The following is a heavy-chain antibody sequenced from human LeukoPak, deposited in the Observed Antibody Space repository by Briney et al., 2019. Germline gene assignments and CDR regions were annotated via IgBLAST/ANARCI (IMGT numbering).Heavy chain of an antibody. V-gene: IGHV4-59*12. CDR1: GDSINTYY. Sequence: SETLSLTCTVSGDSINTYYWSWIRQPPGKGLEWIGYIYFSGSTNYNPSLKSRLTISVDTSKNQFSLKLSSVTAADTAVYFCARGCSAATCPFDYWGQGTLVTVSS. CDR2: IYFSGST. CDR3: ARGCSAATCPFDY. D-gene: IGHD2-15*01. J-gene: IGHJ4*02.